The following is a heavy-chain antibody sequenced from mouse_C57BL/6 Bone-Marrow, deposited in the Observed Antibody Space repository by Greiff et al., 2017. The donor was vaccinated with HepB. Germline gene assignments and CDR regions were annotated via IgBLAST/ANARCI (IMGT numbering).Heavy chain of an antibody. V-gene: IGHV5-9-1*02. J-gene: IGHJ3*01. CDR2: ISSGGDYI. CDR3: TRDDYYGSSSAWFAY. D-gene: IGHD1-1*01. Sequence: EVQVVESGEGLVKPGGSLKLSCAASGFTFSSYAMSWVRQTPEKRLEWVAYISSGGDYIYYADTVKGRFTISRDNARNTLYLQMSSLKSEDTAMYYCTRDDYYGSSSAWFAYWGQGTLVTVSA. CDR1: GFTFSSYA.